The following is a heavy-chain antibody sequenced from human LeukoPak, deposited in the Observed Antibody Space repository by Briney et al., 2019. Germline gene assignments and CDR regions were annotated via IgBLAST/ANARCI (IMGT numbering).Heavy chain of an antibody. CDR1: GFTFDDYA. Sequence: GRSLRLSSAASGFTFDDYAMHWVRQAPGKGLEWVSGISWNSGSIGYAGSVKGRFTISRDNAKNSLYLQMNSLRAEDTALYYCAKGGNYGSGSYLDWFDPWGQGTLVTVSS. J-gene: IGHJ5*02. D-gene: IGHD3-10*01. V-gene: IGHV3-9*01. CDR3: AKGGNYGSGSYLDWFDP. CDR2: ISWNSGSI.